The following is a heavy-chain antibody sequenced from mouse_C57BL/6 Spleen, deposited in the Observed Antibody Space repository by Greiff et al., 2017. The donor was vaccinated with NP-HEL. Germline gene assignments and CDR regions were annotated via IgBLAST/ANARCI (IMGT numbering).Heavy chain of an antibody. CDR2: ISSGGSYT. Sequence: EVMLVESGGDLVKPGGSLKLSCAASGFTFSSYGMSWVRQTPDKRLEWVATISSGGSYTYYPDSVKGRFTISRDNAKNTLYLQMSSLKSEDTAMYYCARHPLTGTLYYAMDYWGQGTSVTVSS. D-gene: IGHD4-1*01. CDR1: GFTFSSYG. J-gene: IGHJ4*01. V-gene: IGHV5-6*01. CDR3: ARHPLTGTLYYAMDY.